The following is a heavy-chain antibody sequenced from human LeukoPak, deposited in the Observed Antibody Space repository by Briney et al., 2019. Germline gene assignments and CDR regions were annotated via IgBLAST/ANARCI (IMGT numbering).Heavy chain of an antibody. Sequence: GGSLRLSCAASGFTFTSHWMHWVRQAPGKGLVWVSRISGDGSNTAYAESVKGRFTVSRDNAKDTLYLQMSTLRAEDTAVYYCARDNSPGWFGPWGQGTLVAVSS. D-gene: IGHD4-11*01. CDR3: ARDNSPGWFGP. J-gene: IGHJ5*02. CDR1: GFTFTSHW. CDR2: ISGDGSNT. V-gene: IGHV3-74*01.